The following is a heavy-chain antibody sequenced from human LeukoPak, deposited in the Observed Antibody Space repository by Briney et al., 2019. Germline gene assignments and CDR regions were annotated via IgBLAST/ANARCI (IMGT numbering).Heavy chain of an antibody. CDR1: GGSIDSGGFY. Sequence: PSETLSLTCTVSGGSIDSGGFYWSWIRQPQGKGLEWVAYIYHTGGTYYNPSLKSRVTVSIDKSKNQFSLKLASVTAADTAVYYCARMGSTTSFDYWGQGTLVSVSS. V-gene: IGHV4-30-2*01. D-gene: IGHD1-26*01. J-gene: IGHJ4*02. CDR3: ARMGSTTSFDY. CDR2: IYHTGGT.